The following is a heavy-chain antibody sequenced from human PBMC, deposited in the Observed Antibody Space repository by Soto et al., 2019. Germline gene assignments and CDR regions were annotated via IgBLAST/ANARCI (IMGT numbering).Heavy chain of an antibody. V-gene: IGHV3-48*02. CDR3: ARDRCYDGTCYSASDS. D-gene: IGHD2-15*01. Sequence: GGSLRLSCAASGFRLSTYNMDWVRQAPGKGPEWIAHISTTSFTIYYADSVKGRFTISRDNDRNSLYLEMDSLRDEDTAVYYCARDRCYDGTCYSASDSWGQGTLVTVSS. CDR1: GFRLSTYN. J-gene: IGHJ5*01. CDR2: ISTTSFTI.